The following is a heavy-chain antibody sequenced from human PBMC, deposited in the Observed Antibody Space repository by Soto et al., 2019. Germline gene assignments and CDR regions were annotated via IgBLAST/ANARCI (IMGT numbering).Heavy chain of an antibody. J-gene: IGHJ5*02. CDR2: IYYSGST. D-gene: IGHD2-15*01. CDR3: ARRNLQRGTGWFDP. CDR1: GGSISSSSYY. V-gene: IGHV4-39*01. Sequence: QLQLQESGPGLVKPSETLSLTCTVSGGSISSSSYYWGWIRQPPGKGLEWIGSIYYSGSTYYNPSLKSRVTISVDTSKNQCSIKLISVTAADTAVYYCARRNLQRGTGWFDPWGQGSLVTVSS.